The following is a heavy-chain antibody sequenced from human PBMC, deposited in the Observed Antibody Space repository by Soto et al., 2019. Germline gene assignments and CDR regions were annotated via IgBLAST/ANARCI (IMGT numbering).Heavy chain of an antibody. J-gene: IGHJ6*02. CDR1: GFTFSGSV. CDR3: ARHLVPQLEPTTPYYNGLDV. V-gene: IGHV3-73*01. Sequence: GESLKISVAASGFTFSGSVVHGVRQAPGKGLEWVFHIENKAKNYATAYTASVKGRFTISRDDSKKTTYLQMNSPKTDDTAVYYCARHLVPQLEPTTPYYNGLDVWGQGTTVTSP. D-gene: IGHD1-1*01. CDR2: IENKAKNYAT.